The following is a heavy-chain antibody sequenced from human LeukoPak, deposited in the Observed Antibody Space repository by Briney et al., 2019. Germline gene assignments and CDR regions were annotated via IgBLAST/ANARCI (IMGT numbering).Heavy chain of an antibody. CDR3: AGQTYSNSWASDR. Sequence: GGYLRLSCAASGFTFSTYRMHWVRQAPGKGLEYVSTISSNGGSTFYANPVKGRFTISRDNSKNTLYLQMGSLKPKAMADYYWAGQTYSNSWASDRWGQGRLVAVYS. CDR1: GFTFSTYR. V-gene: IGHV3-64*01. CDR2: ISSNGGST. D-gene: IGHD6-13*01. J-gene: IGHJ5*02.